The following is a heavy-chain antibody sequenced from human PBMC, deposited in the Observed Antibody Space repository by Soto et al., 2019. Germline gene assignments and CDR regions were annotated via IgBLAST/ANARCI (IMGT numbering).Heavy chain of an antibody. D-gene: IGHD3-9*01. Sequence: ETLSLTCTVSGGSISSSSYYWGWIRQPPGKGLEWIGSIYYSGSTYHNPSLKSRVTISVDTSKNQFSLKLSSVTAADTAVYYCARRCYYDILTGSYYYYYYGMDVWGQGTTVTVSS. CDR2: IYYSGST. CDR1: GGSISSSSYY. CDR3: ARRCYYDILTGSYYYYYYGMDV. J-gene: IGHJ6*02. V-gene: IGHV4-39*01.